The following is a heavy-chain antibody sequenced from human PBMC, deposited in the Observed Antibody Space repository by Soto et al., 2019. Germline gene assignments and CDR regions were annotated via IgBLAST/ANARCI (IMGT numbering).Heavy chain of an antibody. D-gene: IGHD2-21*02. CDR2: IYYSGST. V-gene: IGHV4-59*08. J-gene: IGHJ5*02. CDR1: GGSLSGYF. Sequence: SETLSLTCTVSGGSLSGYFWSWIRQPPGKGLEWIGYIYYSGSTNYNPSLKSRVTISVDTSKNQFSLKLSSVTAADTAVYYCARRRPYCGGDCYWFDPWGQGTLVTV. CDR3: ARRRPYCGGDCYWFDP.